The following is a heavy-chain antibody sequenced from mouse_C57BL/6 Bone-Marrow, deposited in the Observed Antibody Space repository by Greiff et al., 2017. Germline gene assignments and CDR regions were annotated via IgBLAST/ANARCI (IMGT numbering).Heavy chain of an antibody. J-gene: IGHJ4*01. CDR1: GFTFSSYT. V-gene: IGHV5-9*01. D-gene: IGHD1-1*01. CDR3: ARHPFYYYGSSYYYAMDY. Sequence: EVKLMESGGGLVKPGGSLKLSCAASGFTFSSYTMSWVRQTPEKRLEWVATISGGGGNTYYPDSVKGRFTISRDNAKNTLYLQMSSLRSEDTALYYCARHPFYYYGSSYYYAMDYWGQGTSVTVSS. CDR2: ISGGGGNT.